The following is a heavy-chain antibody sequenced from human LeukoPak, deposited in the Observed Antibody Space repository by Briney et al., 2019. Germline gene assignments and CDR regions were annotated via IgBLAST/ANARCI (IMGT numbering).Heavy chain of an antibody. Sequence: SETLSLTCTVSGGSISSGDYYWSWIRQPPGKGLEWIGYIYYSGSTYYNPSLKSRVTISVDTSKNQFSLELSSVTAADTAVYYCQGFGGYSSSWYYFDYWGQGTLVTVSS. J-gene: IGHJ4*02. D-gene: IGHD6-13*01. CDR1: GGSISSGDYY. CDR3: QGFGGYSSSWYYFDY. V-gene: IGHV4-30-4*01. CDR2: IYYSGST.